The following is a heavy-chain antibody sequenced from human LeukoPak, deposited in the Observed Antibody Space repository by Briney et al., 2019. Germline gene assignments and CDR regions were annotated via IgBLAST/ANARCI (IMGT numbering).Heavy chain of an antibody. Sequence: SVKVSCKASGGTFSSYAISWVRQAPGQGLEWMGGIIPIFGTANYARKFQGRVTITTDESTSTAYMELSSLRSEDTAVYYCASEREWGGYCSSTSCRGAHAFDIWGQGTMVTVSS. CDR2: IIPIFGTA. D-gene: IGHD2-2*01. J-gene: IGHJ3*02. V-gene: IGHV1-69*05. CDR1: GGTFSSYA. CDR3: ASEREWGGYCSSTSCRGAHAFDI.